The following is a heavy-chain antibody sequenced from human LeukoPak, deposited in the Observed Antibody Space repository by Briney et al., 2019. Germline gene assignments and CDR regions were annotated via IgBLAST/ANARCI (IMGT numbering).Heavy chain of an antibody. Sequence: TSETLSLTCTVSGGSLSSYYWSWIRQPAGKGLEWIGRVYTSGSTNYNPSLKSRVTISVDTSKNQFSLKLSSVTAADTAVYYCARDASTGGNSFPDYWGQGTLVTVSS. D-gene: IGHD4-23*01. J-gene: IGHJ4*02. CDR3: ARDASTGGNSFPDY. CDR2: VYTSGST. CDR1: GGSLSSYY. V-gene: IGHV4-4*07.